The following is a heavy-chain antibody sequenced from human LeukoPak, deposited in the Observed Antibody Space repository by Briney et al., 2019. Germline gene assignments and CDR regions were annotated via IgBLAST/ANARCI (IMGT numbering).Heavy chain of an antibody. V-gene: IGHV4-34*01. CDR1: GGSFSGYY. Sequence: SETLSLTCAVYGGSFSGYYWSWIRQPPGKGLEWIGEINHSGSTNYNPSLKSRVTISVDTSKNQFSLKLSSVTAADTAVYYCARGSAARPFDPWGQGTLVTVSS. D-gene: IGHD6-6*01. J-gene: IGHJ5*02. CDR2: INHSGST. CDR3: ARGSAARPFDP.